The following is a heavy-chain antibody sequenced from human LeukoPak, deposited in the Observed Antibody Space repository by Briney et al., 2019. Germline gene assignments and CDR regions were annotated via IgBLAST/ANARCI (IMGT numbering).Heavy chain of an antibody. Sequence: ASVKVSCKASGGTFSSYAISWVRQAPGQGLEWMGWISAYNGNTNYAQKLQGRVTMTTDTSTSTAYMELRSLRSDDTAVYYCARAEWLGIESDYWGQGTLVTVSS. J-gene: IGHJ4*02. CDR2: ISAYNGNT. D-gene: IGHD6-19*01. CDR1: GGTFSSYA. V-gene: IGHV1-18*01. CDR3: ARAEWLGIESDY.